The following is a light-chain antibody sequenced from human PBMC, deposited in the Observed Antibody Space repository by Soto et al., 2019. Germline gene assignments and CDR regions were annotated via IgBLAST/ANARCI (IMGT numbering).Light chain of an antibody. J-gene: IGLJ1*01. CDR1: TGAVTSSHY. Sequence: QAVVTQEPSLTVSPGGTVTLTCGSSTGAVTSSHYPYWFQQKPGQAPRSLIYDTDNKHSWTPARFSGFLLGGKAALTLSGAQPEDEDEYYCLLSYNGARGVFGPGTKVTVL. V-gene: IGLV7-46*01. CDR3: LLSYNGARGV. CDR2: DTD.